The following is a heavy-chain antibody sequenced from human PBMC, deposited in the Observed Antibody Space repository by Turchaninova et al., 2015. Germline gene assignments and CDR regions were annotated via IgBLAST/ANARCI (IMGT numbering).Heavy chain of an antibody. Sequence: EVQLVESGGGLVQPGGSVRLSCAASGSHFRSYWRCLVRQAPGKGMGGGANIKQDGREQNSVDAVKGRFTISRANAKNSLSLQMNSLRAEDTAVYYCARVGPITGEFFFDLWGQGTLLTVSS. D-gene: IGHD3-10*01. CDR3: ARVGPITGEFFFDL. CDR2: IKQDGREQ. CDR1: GSHFRSYW. V-gene: IGHV3-7*03. J-gene: IGHJ4*02.